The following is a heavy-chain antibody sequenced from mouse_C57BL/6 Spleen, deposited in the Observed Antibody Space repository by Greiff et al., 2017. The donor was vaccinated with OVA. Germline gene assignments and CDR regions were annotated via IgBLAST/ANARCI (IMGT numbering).Heavy chain of an antibody. J-gene: IGHJ4*01. CDR2: IDPENGDT. CDR1: GFNIKDDY. CDR3: TTPDYDDPLYAMDY. D-gene: IGHD2-4*01. Sequence: DVKLVESGAELVRPGASVKLSCTASGFNIKDDYMHWVKQRPEQGLEWIGWIDPENGDTEYASKFQGKATITADTSSNSAYLQLSSLTSEDTAVYYCTTPDYDDPLYAMDYWGQGTSVTVSS. V-gene: IGHV14-4*01.